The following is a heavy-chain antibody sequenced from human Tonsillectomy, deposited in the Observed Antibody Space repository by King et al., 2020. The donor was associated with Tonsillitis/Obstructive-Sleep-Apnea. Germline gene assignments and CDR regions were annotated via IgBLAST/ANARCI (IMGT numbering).Heavy chain of an antibody. V-gene: IGHV2-26*01. Sequence: VTLKESGPVLVKPTETLTLTCTVSGFSLSNARMGVSWIRQPPGKALEWLAHIFSNDEKSYSTSLKSRLTISKDTSKSQVVLTMTNMDPVDTATYYCARVDYDFWSGPTKYYFDYWGQGTLVTVSS. J-gene: IGHJ4*02. D-gene: IGHD3-3*01. CDR3: ARVDYDFWSGPTKYYFDY. CDR1: GFSLSNARMG. CDR2: IFSNDEK.